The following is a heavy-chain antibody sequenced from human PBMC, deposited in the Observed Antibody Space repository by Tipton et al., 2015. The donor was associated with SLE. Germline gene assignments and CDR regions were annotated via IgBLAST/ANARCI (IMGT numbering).Heavy chain of an antibody. V-gene: IGHV3-30*02. CDR2: IQYEGDSK. D-gene: IGHD6-19*01. CDR3: AKDSGWYYFDY. Sequence: SLRFSCAASGFTFSNYGMYWVRPAPGKGLEWVAFIQYEGDSKNYADSVRGRFTISRDNSKNTLYLQMLSLRVEDTAIYYCAKDSGWYYFDYWGLGTLVTVSS. J-gene: IGHJ4*02. CDR1: GFTFSNYG.